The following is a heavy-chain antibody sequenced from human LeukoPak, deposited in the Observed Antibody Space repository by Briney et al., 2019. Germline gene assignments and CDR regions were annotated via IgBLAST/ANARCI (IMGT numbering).Heavy chain of an antibody. J-gene: IGHJ4*02. V-gene: IGHV5-51*01. Sequence: GESLKISCKASGYTFGNYWIAWVRQMPGKGLEWMGIIYPGDSDTRYSPSFQGQVTISADKSISTAYLQWSSLKASDTAMYYCARRAWGSSSWYSFDYWGQGTLVTVSS. D-gene: IGHD6-13*01. CDR2: IYPGDSDT. CDR1: GYTFGNYW. CDR3: ARRAWGSSSWYSFDY.